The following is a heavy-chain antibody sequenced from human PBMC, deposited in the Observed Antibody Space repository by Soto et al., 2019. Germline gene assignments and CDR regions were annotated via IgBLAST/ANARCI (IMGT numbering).Heavy chain of an antibody. CDR2: LNPRNGQT. Sequence: QVQLVQSGAEVKKPGASVTVSCQTSGYNFSAYYFNWVRQAAGQGPEWMGWLNPRNGQTGYVQKFRGRVTMTRDTSIATVYLELSRLTSEDTASYFCARETDTSMVDYWGQGTLVTVSS. J-gene: IGHJ4*02. CDR1: GYNFSAYY. D-gene: IGHD5-18*01. CDR3: ARETDTSMVDY. V-gene: IGHV1-8*01.